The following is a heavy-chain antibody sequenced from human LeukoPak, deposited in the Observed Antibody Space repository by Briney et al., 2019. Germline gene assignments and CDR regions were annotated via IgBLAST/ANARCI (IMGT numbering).Heavy chain of an antibody. CDR3: ASLPPDIVVVPAARLDY. CDR1: GFTFSSYG. Sequence: PGRSLRLSCAASGFTFSSYGMHWVRQAPGKGLEWVAVIWYDGSNKYYADSVKGRFTISRDNSKNRLYLQMDSLRAEDTAVYSCASLPPDIVVVPAARLDYWGQGTLVTVSS. V-gene: IGHV3-33*01. J-gene: IGHJ4*02. D-gene: IGHD2-2*01. CDR2: IWYDGSNK.